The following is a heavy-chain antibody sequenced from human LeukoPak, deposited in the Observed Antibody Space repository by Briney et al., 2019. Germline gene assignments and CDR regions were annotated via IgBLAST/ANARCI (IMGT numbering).Heavy chain of an antibody. CDR2: IIGSGSST. Sequence: GGSLRLSCAASGFTFTGYAMDWVRQAPGKGLEWVSFIIGSGSSTYYADSVKGRFTISRDNSKNTLYLQMNSLRAEDTAVYYCAKDDGYFDYWGQGTLVTVSS. J-gene: IGHJ4*02. V-gene: IGHV3-23*01. CDR3: AKDDGYFDY. CDR1: GFTFTGYA.